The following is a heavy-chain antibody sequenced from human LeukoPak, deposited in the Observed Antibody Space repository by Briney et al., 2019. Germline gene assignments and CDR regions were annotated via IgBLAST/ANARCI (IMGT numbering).Heavy chain of an antibody. CDR1: GFTVSFNY. Sequence: GGSLRLSCAASGFTVSFNYMSWVRQAPGKGLEWVSVIYHGGGTYYADSVRGRFTISRDDSKNTLFLQMDSLRVDDTAMYYCARAYYGGNPHQGAVFDYWGRGTLVTVSS. J-gene: IGHJ4*02. CDR2: IYHGGGT. CDR3: ARAYYGGNPHQGAVFDY. V-gene: IGHV3-53*01. D-gene: IGHD4-23*01.